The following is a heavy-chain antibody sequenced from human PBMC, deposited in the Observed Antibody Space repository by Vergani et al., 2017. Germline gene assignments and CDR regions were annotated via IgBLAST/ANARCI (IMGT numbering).Heavy chain of an antibody. D-gene: IGHD2-2*01. CDR3: ARVVLYCSRTICPREENYWVDP. CDR1: GYTFTSYA. J-gene: IGHJ5*02. Sequence: QVQLVQSGAEVKKPGASVKVSCKASGYTFTSYAMHWVRQAPGQRLEWMGWINAGNGNTKYSQKFQGRVTITRDTSASTAYMELSSLRSEDTAVYYCARVVLYCSRTICPREENYWVDPWGEGQLVAV. CDR2: INAGNGNT. V-gene: IGHV1-3*01.